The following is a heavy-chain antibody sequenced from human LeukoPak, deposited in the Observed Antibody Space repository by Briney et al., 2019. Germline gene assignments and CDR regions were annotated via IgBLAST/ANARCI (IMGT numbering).Heavy chain of an antibody. CDR2: IYTSGST. CDR1: GGSISSYY. Sequence: SETPSLICTVSGGSISSYYWSWIRQPAGKGLEWIGRIYTSGSTNYNPSLKSRVTMSVDTSKNQFSLKLSSVTAADTAVYYCARVGYSGYDPYYFDYWGQGTLVTVSS. V-gene: IGHV4-4*07. D-gene: IGHD5-12*01. CDR3: ARVGYSGYDPYYFDY. J-gene: IGHJ4*02.